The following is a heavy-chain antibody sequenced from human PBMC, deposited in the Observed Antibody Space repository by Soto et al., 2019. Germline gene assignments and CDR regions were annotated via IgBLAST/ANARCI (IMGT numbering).Heavy chain of an antibody. D-gene: IGHD2-21*02. CDR2: ISWNGGSI. J-gene: IGHJ6*02. Sequence: EVQLVESGGGLVQPGRSLRLSCAASGLSFDDYAMHWVRQVPGKGLEWVSGISWNGGSIGYADSVKGRFSISRDNAKNSLYLQMNSLRVEDTALYYCAKGMGGTANGMGVWGQGTTVTVSS. CDR3: AKGMGGTANGMGV. V-gene: IGHV3-9*01. CDR1: GLSFDDYA.